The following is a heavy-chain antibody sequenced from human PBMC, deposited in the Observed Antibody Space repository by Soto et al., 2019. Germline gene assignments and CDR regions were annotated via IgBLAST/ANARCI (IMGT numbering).Heavy chain of an antibody. V-gene: IGHV3-21*01. CDR2: ISSSSIYI. J-gene: IGHJ5*02. Sequence: GGSLRLSCVVSGFTFSTYSMSWVRQAPGKGLEWVSSISSSSIYIYYADSVKGRFTISRDNAKNSLYLQMNSLRAEDTAVYYCARKGATGTPFVPWFDPWGQGTLVTVSS. D-gene: IGHD1-1*01. CDR3: ARKGATGTPFVPWFDP. CDR1: GFTFSTYS.